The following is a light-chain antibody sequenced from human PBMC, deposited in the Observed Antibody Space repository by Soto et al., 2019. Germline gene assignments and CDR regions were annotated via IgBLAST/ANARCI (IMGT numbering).Light chain of an antibody. CDR3: QQYVRPGT. Sequence: ESGLTQSAGTLSLSPGERATLSCRASQSVSSSSLAWYQQKPGQPHSLINADASVRATGIPARFSGRGSGTDSTIIISRLEDDDFAVYYRQQYVRPGTFGGGTKVDIK. CDR2: DAS. CDR1: QSVSSSS. J-gene: IGKJ4*02. V-gene: IGKV3-20*01.